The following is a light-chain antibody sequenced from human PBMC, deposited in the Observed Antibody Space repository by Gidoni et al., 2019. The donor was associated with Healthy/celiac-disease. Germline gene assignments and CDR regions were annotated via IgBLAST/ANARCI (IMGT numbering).Light chain of an antibody. CDR3: QSYDSSLSGHWV. J-gene: IGLJ3*02. CDR1: SSNIGAGYD. Sequence: QSVLTQPPSVSGAPGQRVPISCTGSSSNIGAGYDVHWYQHLPGTAPNLLIYGNSNRPSGVPDRFSGSKSGTSASLAITGLQAEDEADYYCQSYDSSLSGHWVFGGGTKLTVL. V-gene: IGLV1-40*01. CDR2: GNS.